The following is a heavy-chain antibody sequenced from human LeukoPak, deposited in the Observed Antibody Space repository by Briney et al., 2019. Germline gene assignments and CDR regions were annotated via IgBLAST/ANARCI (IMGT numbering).Heavy chain of an antibody. D-gene: IGHD5-18*01. Sequence: PSETLSLTCTVSGASISTYYWSWIRQPPGKGLEWIGYIYYSGNTNYNPSLKSRVTISIDTSKNQFSLRLNSVTAADTAVYYCASYRGYSYGYYFNYWGQGTLVTVSS. CDR1: GASISTYY. V-gene: IGHV4-59*01. J-gene: IGHJ4*02. CDR3: ASYRGYSYGYYFNY. CDR2: IYYSGNT.